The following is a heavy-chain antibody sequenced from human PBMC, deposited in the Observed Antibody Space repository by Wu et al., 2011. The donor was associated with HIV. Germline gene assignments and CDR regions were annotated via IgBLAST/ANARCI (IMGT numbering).Heavy chain of an antibody. CDR2: INPHSGGT. Sequence: QVQLVQSGAEVKKPGASVKVSCKASGYTFTAYYMHWLRQAPGQGLEWMGWINPHSGGTNFAQKLQGRVTMTTDTSTSTAYMELRSLRSDDTAVYYCAREVPIVVVTEYYYYYGMDVWGQGTTVTVSS. V-gene: IGHV1-2*02. CDR1: GYTFTAYY. CDR3: AREVPIVVVTEYYYYYGMDV. D-gene: IGHD2-21*02. J-gene: IGHJ6*02.